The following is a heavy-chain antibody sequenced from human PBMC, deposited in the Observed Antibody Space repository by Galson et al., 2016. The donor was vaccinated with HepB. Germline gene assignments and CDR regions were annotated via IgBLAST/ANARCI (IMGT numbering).Heavy chain of an antibody. D-gene: IGHD2-15*01. J-gene: IGHJ5*02. CDR2: IYYSGST. V-gene: IGHV4-59*01. CDR3: AKMESVATASTARSNWFDP. Sequence: ETLSLTCIVSGGSISNYYWTWIRQSPGKALEWIGYIYYSGSTDYNPSLKSRVTISVDTSKNLFSLKLRSVTAADTAVYFCAKMESVATASTARSNWFDPWGQGTLVTVSS. CDR1: GGSISNYY.